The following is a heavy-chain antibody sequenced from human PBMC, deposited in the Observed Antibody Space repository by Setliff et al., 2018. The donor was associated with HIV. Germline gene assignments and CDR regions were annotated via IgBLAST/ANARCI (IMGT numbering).Heavy chain of an antibody. V-gene: IGHV3-23*01. CDR1: GFSFRSYA. Sequence: GGSLRLSCAASGFSFRSYAVSRVRQAPGKGLEWVSVISGSGDITYYRESVKGRFTVSRDNSNNTVYLQMNSLRAEDTAMYYCAKTQTVITVYGPFDSWGQGTPVTVS. J-gene: IGHJ4*02. CDR2: ISGSGDIT. D-gene: IGHD4-4*01. CDR3: AKTQTVITVYGPFDS.